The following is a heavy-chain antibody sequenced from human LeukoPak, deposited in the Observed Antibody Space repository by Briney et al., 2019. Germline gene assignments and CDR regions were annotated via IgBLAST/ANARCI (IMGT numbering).Heavy chain of an antibody. Sequence: GGSLRLSCAVSGFTFSSYGMSWVRQAPGKGLEWVSAISGSGGSTNYADSVKGRFTISRDKSKNTLYLQMNSLRAEDTAVYYCASDEMDYYDSTGYYYSDYWGQGTLVTVSS. J-gene: IGHJ4*02. V-gene: IGHV3-23*01. CDR1: GFTFSSYG. D-gene: IGHD3-22*01. CDR2: ISGSGGST. CDR3: ASDEMDYYDSTGYYYSDY.